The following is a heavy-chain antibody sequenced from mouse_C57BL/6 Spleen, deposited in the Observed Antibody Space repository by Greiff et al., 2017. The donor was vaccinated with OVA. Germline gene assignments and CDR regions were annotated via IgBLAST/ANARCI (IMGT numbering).Heavy chain of an antibody. CDR2: IDPSDSYT. Sequence: QVQLQQPGAELVKPGASVKLSCKASGYTFTSYWMQWVKQRPGQGLEWIGEIDPSDSYTNYNQKFKGKATLTVDTSSSTAYMQLSSLTSEDSAVYYCASPLYEYWGQGTLVTVSA. CDR1: GYTFTSYW. CDR3: ASPLYEY. J-gene: IGHJ3*01. D-gene: IGHD2-3*01. V-gene: IGHV1-50*01.